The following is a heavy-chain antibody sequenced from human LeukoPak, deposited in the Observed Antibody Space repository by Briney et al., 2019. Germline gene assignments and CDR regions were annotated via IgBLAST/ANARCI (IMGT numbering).Heavy chain of an antibody. CDR2: INPNSGVT. CDR3: ARTQTLDY. CDR1: GYTFTGFY. V-gene: IGHV1-2*02. D-gene: IGHD4-23*01. J-gene: IGHJ4*02. Sequence: ASVKVSSKASGYTFTGFYMHWVRQAPGQGLEWMGWINPNSGVTNYAQKFQGRVTMTTDTSITTAYMELSGLRSDDTAVYYCARTQTLDYWGQGTLVTVSS.